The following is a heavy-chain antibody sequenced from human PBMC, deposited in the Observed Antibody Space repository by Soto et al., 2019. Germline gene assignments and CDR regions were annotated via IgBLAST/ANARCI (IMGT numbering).Heavy chain of an antibody. J-gene: IGHJ4*02. D-gene: IGHD3-16*01. CDR1: GFSLRTTGVG. CDR2: IYWNDDK. V-gene: IGHV2-5*01. Sequence: HITLTESGPTLVKPTQTLTLTCTYSGFSLRTTGVGVGWVRQPPGKALGWLAIIYWNDDKHYSPSLKSRFTLTSDISKSQVVLTMTNMDPVDTATYYCAHTWGLPFDYWGQGTLVIVSS. CDR3: AHTWGLPFDY.